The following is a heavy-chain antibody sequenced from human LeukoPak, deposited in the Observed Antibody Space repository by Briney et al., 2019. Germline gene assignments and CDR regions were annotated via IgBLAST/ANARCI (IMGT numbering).Heavy chain of an antibody. J-gene: IGHJ4*02. CDR1: GFTFDDYG. V-gene: IGHV3-20*04. D-gene: IGHD3-3*01. CDR2: INWNGGST. Sequence: GGSLRLSCAASGFTFDDYGMSWVRQAPGKGLEWVSGINWNGGSTGYADSVKGRFTISRDNAKNSLYLQMNSLRAEDTAVYYCAKSTIFGVVIKGAHFDYWGQGTLVTVSS. CDR3: AKSTIFGVVIKGAHFDY.